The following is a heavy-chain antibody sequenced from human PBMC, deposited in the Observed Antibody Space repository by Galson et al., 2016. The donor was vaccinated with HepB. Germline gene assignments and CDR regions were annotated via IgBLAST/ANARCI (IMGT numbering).Heavy chain of an antibody. D-gene: IGHD6-19*01. CDR2: MSGSGGTT. V-gene: IGHV3-23*01. CDR3: AKAPSGWSYYFDY. CDR1: GLTFSSYG. J-gene: IGHJ4*02. Sequence: SLRLSCAASGLTFSSYGMSWVRQAPGKGLEWVSTMSGSGGTTYYADSVKGRFTFSGDNSRNTVFLQMNSLTAEDTAVYYCAKAPSGWSYYFDYWGQGILVTVSS.